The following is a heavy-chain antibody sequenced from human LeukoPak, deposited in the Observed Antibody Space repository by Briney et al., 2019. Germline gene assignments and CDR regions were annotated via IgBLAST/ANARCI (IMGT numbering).Heavy chain of an antibody. V-gene: IGHV4-59*08. CDR3: ASRRVGPFDY. CDR1: GGSISSYY. Sequence: PSETLSPTCTVSGGSISSYYWSWIRQPPGKGLEWIGYIYYSGSTNYNPSLKSRVTISIDTSKNEFSLKLSSVTAADTAVYYCASRRVGPFDYWGQGTLVTVSS. CDR2: IYYSGST. J-gene: IGHJ4*02. D-gene: IGHD1-26*01.